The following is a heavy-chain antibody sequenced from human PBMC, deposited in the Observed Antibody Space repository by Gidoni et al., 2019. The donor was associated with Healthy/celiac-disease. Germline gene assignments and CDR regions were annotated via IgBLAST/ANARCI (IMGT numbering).Heavy chain of an antibody. Sequence: QVQLVQSGAAVKKPWASVTVSCKASGYTFPSYGISWVRQAPGQGLEWMGWISGYNGNTNYAQKLQGRVTMTTDTSTSTAYMEMRSLRSDDTAVYYGARVRVVPAANNVFDIWGQGTMVTVSS. CDR3: ARVRVVPAANNVFDI. D-gene: IGHD2-2*01. CDR2: ISGYNGNT. CDR1: GYTFPSYG. J-gene: IGHJ3*02. V-gene: IGHV1-18*01.